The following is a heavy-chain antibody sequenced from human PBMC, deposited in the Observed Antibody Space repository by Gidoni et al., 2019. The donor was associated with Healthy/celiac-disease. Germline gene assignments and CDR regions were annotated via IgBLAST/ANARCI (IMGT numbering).Heavy chain of an antibody. D-gene: IGHD3-3*01. CDR2: IYPGDSDT. Sequence: EVQLVQSGAEVKKPGDSLKISCKGSGYSFTSYWIGWVRQMPGKGLVWMGIIYPGDSDTRYSPSFQGQVTISADKSISTAYLQWSSLKASDTAMYYCARRMGPQKDSYDFWSGYYYYGMDVWGQGTTVTVSS. CDR3: ARRMGPQKDSYDFWSGYYYYGMDV. CDR1: GYSFTSYW. J-gene: IGHJ6*02. V-gene: IGHV5-51*01.